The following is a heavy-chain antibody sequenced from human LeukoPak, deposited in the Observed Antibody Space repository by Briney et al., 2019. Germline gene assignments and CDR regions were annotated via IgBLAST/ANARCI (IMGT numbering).Heavy chain of an antibody. V-gene: IGHV4-59*01. D-gene: IGHD2-15*01. CDR2: IYYSGST. Sequence: PSETPSLTCTVSGCSISSYYWSWIRQPPGKGLEWIGYIYYSGSTNYNPSLKSRVTISVDTSKNQFSLKLSSVPAADAAVYYCARGRPYCSGGSCYGFYYYGMDVWGKGTTVTVSS. J-gene: IGHJ6*04. CDR3: ARGRPYCSGGSCYGFYYYGMDV. CDR1: GCSISSYY.